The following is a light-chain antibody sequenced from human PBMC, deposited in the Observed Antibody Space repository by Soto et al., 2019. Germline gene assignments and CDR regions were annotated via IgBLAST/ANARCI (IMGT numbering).Light chain of an antibody. CDR1: QSLLHSNGYNY. CDR3: MQTLQPPWT. V-gene: IGKV2-28*01. J-gene: IGKJ1*01. CDR2: MGS. Sequence: DIVMTKYKLSLPVTPGEPASISCRSSQSLLHSNGYNYLDWYLQKPGQSPQLLIYMGSNRASGVPDRFSGSGSGTDFTLKISRVEAEDVGVYYCMQTLQPPWTFGQGSKVDIK.